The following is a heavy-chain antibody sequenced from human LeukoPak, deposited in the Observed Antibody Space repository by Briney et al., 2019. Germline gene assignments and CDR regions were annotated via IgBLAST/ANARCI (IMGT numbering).Heavy chain of an antibody. CDR3: AREWGRAGRDV. D-gene: IGHD3-16*01. Sequence: GGFLRLSCAASGFTFSSYSMNWVRQAPGKGLEWVSYISSSSSTIYYADSVKGRFTISRDNAKNSLYLQMNSLRAEDTAVYYWAREWGRAGRDVWAQGPTVTFPS. CDR1: GFTFSSYS. CDR2: ISSSSSTI. J-gene: IGHJ6*02. V-gene: IGHV3-48*04.